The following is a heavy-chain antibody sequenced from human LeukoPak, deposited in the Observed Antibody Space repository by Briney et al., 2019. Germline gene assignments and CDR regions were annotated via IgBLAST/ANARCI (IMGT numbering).Heavy chain of an antibody. D-gene: IGHD3-3*01. Sequence: GESLKISCKGSGYTFSSYWIGWVRQMPGKGLEWMGIIYPGDSDTRYSPSLQGQVTISVDTSIGTAYLQWSSLKATDTAIYYCARQNDFRLDYWGQGTLVTVSS. CDR1: GYTFSSYW. CDR3: ARQNDFRLDY. CDR2: IYPGDSDT. V-gene: IGHV5-51*01. J-gene: IGHJ4*02.